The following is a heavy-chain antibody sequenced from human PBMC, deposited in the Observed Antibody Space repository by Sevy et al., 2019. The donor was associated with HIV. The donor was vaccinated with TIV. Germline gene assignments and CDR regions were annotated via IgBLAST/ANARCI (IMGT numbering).Heavy chain of an antibody. V-gene: IGHV3-23*01. D-gene: IGHD3-22*01. CDR2: ISGSGGST. J-gene: IGHJ4*02. CDR1: GFTFSSYA. CDR3: AKDTASTYYYDSSGYPFDY. Sequence: GGSLRLSCAASGFTFSSYAMSWVRQAPGKGLEWVSAISGSGGSTYYADSVKGRFTISRDNSKNTLYLQMNSLRAEDTAVYYCAKDTASTYYYDSSGYPFDYWGQGTLVTVSS.